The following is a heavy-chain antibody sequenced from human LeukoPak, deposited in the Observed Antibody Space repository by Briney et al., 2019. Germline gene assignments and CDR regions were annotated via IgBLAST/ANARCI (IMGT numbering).Heavy chain of an antibody. CDR1: GYTFTSYD. V-gene: IGHV1-8*01. J-gene: IGHJ5*02. Sequence: ASVKVSCKASGYTFTSYDINWVRQATGQGLEWMGWMNPSSGNTGYAQKFQGRVTMTMNTSISTAYMELSSLRSEDTAVYYCARALRITIFGVVIGAWFDPWGQGTLVT. CDR2: MNPSSGNT. CDR3: ARALRITIFGVVIGAWFDP. D-gene: IGHD3-3*01.